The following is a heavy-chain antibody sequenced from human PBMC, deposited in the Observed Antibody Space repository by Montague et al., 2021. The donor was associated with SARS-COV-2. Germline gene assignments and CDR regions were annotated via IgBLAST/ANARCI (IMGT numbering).Heavy chain of an antibody. D-gene: IGHD3-16*01. CDR2: IYYSGTT. CDR3: ARHRDNLGSLNWFAP. CDR1: AGSIRDTDYF. Sequence: SETLSLTCTVSAGSIRDTDYFWGWIRQPPGKGLEWIGGIYYSGTTYHNPSLKSRVTISVDTSKNQFSLKLSSVIAADTAVYFCARHRDNLGSLNWFAPWGQGTLVTVSS. J-gene: IGHJ5*02. V-gene: IGHV4-39*01.